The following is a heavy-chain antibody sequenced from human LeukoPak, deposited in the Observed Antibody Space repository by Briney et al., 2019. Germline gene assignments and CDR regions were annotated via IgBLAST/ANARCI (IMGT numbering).Heavy chain of an antibody. V-gene: IGHV3-23*01. CDR1: GLTFSTYP. J-gene: IGHJ6*03. Sequence: PGGSLRLSCEAPGLTFSTYPISWVRQAPGKGLNWVSVIIDSGDITYYANSVKGRFTISRDNSKNTLYLQMNSLRAEDTAVYYCAKLGGQEVYNYYVGVWGKGTTVAVSS. CDR2: IIDSGDIT. CDR3: AKLGGQEVYNYYVGV. D-gene: IGHD3-16*01.